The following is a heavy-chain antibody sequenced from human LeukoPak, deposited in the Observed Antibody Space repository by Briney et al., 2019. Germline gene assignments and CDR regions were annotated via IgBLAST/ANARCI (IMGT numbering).Heavy chain of an antibody. CDR1: GFTFSSYS. J-gene: IGHJ4*02. V-gene: IGHV3-21*01. CDR2: ISSSSSYI. Sequence: GGSLILSCAASGFTFSSYSMNWVRQAPGKGLEWVSSISSSSSYIYYADSVKGRFTISRDNAKNSLYLQMNSLRAEDTAVYYCARDHLVAFDYWGQGTLVTVSS. CDR3: ARDHLVAFDY. D-gene: IGHD5-12*01.